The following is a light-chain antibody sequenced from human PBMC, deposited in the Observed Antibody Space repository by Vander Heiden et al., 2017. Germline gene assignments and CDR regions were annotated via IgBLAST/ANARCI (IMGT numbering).Light chain of an antibody. J-gene: IGKJ1*01. CDR1: QSISSY. Sequence: DIKMTQSPSSLSASVGDRVTITCRASQSISSYLNWYQQKPGKAPKLLIYAASILQSGVPSRFSGSGSGTYFTLTISSLQPEDFATYYCQLSYSTPRTFGQGTKLEIK. CDR3: QLSYSTPRT. CDR2: AAS. V-gene: IGKV1-39*01.